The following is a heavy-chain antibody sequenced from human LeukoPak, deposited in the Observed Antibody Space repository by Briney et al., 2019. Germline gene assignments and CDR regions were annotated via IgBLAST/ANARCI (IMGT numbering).Heavy chain of an antibody. CDR2: ISGSGGST. Sequence: GGSLRLSCAASGFTFSSYAMSWVRQAPGKGLEWVSAISGSGGSTYYADSVKGRFTISRDNSKYTLYLQVNSLRAEDTAIYYCAKKRVLVVPAADFDYWGQGTLVTVSS. D-gene: IGHD2-2*01. V-gene: IGHV3-23*01. CDR3: AKKRVLVVPAADFDY. CDR1: GFTFSSYA. J-gene: IGHJ4*02.